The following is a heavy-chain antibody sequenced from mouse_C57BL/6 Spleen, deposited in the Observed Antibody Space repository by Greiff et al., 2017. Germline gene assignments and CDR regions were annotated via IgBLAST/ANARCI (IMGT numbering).Heavy chain of an antibody. Sequence: QVQLKESGAELVKPGASVKISCKASGYAFSSYWMYWVKQRPGKGLEWIGHIYPGDGDTNYTGTFKGKATLTADKSTSTAYMQLSSLTSEDTAVYFCARWSKVVADWYFDVWGTGTTVTVSS. J-gene: IGHJ1*03. D-gene: IGHD1-1*01. CDR3: ARWSKVVADWYFDV. CDR2: IYPGDGDT. V-gene: IGHV1-80*01. CDR1: GYAFSSYW.